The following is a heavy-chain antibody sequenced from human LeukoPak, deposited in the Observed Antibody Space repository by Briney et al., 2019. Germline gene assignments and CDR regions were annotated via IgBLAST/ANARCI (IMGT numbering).Heavy chain of an antibody. CDR3: ARDYEDGYNKPFDY. D-gene: IGHD5-24*01. J-gene: IGHJ4*02. Sequence: KPSETLSLTCAVYGGSFSGYYWSWIRQPPGKGLEWIGKINHSGSTNYNPSLKSRVTISVDTSKNQFSLKLSSVTAADTAVYYCARDYEDGYNKPFDYWGQGTLVTVSS. V-gene: IGHV4-34*01. CDR2: INHSGST. CDR1: GGSFSGYY.